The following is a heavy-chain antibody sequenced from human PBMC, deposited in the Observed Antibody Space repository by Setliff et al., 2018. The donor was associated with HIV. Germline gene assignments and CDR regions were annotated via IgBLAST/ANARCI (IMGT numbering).Heavy chain of an antibody. V-gene: IGHV4-61*02. D-gene: IGHD6-13*01. CDR3: AREECTSWPRVHY. CDR1: GGSISFGCYY. J-gene: IGHJ4*02. Sequence: SETLSLTCTVSGGSISFGCYYWSWIRQPAGKGLEWIGRMHTSGSTSYNPPLKSRVTISTDTSKNQFSLELTSVIAADTAVYYCAREECTSWPRVHYWGQGALVTVSS. CDR2: MHTSGST.